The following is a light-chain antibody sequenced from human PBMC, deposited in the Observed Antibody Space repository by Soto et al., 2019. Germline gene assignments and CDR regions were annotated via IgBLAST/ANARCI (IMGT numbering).Light chain of an antibody. CDR2: EVS. CDR3: CSYTSSSTYV. Sequence: QSVLTQPASVSGSPGQSITISCTGTSSDVGGYKFVSWYQEHPGKAPKLMIYEVSNRPSGVSNRFSGSKSGNTASLTISGLQAEDEADYYCCSYTSSSTYVFGTGTRSPS. V-gene: IGLV2-14*01. CDR1: SSDVGGYKF. J-gene: IGLJ1*01.